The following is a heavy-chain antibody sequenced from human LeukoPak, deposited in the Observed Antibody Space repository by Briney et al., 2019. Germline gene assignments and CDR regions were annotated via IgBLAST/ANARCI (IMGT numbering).Heavy chain of an antibody. D-gene: IGHD1-26*01. V-gene: IGHV3-48*01. CDR3: ASGMRVGPNI. Sequence: PGGSLRLSCVASGFNFSGYSINWVRQAPGKGLEWISYISSSSGDVYYADSVKGRFTISRDNVDNVVYLQMNSLGAEDTAVYYCASGMRVGPNIWGQGTLVTVSS. CDR2: ISSSSGDV. CDR1: GFNFSGYS. J-gene: IGHJ4*02.